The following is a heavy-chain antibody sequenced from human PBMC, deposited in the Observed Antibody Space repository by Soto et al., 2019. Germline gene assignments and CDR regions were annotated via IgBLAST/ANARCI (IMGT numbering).Heavy chain of an antibody. D-gene: IGHD6-13*01. CDR2: IYPGDSDT. Sequence: PGESLKISCKGSGYSFTSYWIGWVRRMPGKGLEWMGIIYPGDSDTRYSPSFQGQVTISADKSISTAYLQWSSLKAPDTAMYYCSRASAVGKLLLAIGVWGQGTTVTVSS. J-gene: IGHJ6*02. CDR3: SRASAVGKLLLAIGV. CDR1: GYSFTSYW. V-gene: IGHV5-51*01.